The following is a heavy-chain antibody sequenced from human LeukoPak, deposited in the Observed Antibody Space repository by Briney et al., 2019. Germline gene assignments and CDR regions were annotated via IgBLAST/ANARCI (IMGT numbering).Heavy chain of an antibody. Sequence: SETLSLTCTVSGGSISSSSYYWGWIRQPPGKGLEWIGSIYYSGSTYYNPSLKSRVTISVDTSKNQFSLNLSSVTAADTAVYYCARGSMQIWFDPWGQGTLVTVSS. CDR3: ARGSMQIWFDP. CDR1: GGSISSSSYY. CDR2: IYYSGST. V-gene: IGHV4-39*07. J-gene: IGHJ5*02.